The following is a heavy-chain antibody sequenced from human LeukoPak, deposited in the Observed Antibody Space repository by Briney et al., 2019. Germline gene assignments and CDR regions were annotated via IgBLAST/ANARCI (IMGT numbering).Heavy chain of an antibody. D-gene: IGHD2-2*03. J-gene: IGHJ4*02. Sequence: ASVTVSCKASGYTFTSYYMHWVRQAPGQGLEWMGIINPSGGSTSYAQKFQGRVTMTRDTSTSTVYMELSSLRSEDTAVYYCARVDIEAGIDYWGQGTLVTVSS. CDR3: ARVDIEAGIDY. CDR1: GYTFTSYY. CDR2: INPSGGST. V-gene: IGHV1-46*01.